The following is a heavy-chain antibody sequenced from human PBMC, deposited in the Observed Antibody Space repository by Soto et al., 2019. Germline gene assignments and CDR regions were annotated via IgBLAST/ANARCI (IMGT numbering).Heavy chain of an antibody. CDR3: VRRYGGSLDY. V-gene: IGHV4-39*01. CDR1: GVSININYF. Sequence: PSETLSLTCAVSGVSININYFWGWIRQPPGRGLEWIGSIYYGGNAYYNPSLQSRVTISADLPKNQFSLELNSVTAADTAVYYCVRRYGGSLDYWGQGTLVTVSS. D-gene: IGHD2-15*01. J-gene: IGHJ4*02. CDR2: IYYGGNA.